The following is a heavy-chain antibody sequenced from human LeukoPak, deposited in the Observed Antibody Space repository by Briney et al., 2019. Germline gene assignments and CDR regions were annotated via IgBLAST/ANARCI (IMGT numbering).Heavy chain of an antibody. V-gene: IGHV3-53*01. Sequence: AGGSLRLSCAASGFTVSSNYMSWVRQAPGKGLEWVSVIYSGGSTYYADSVKGRFTISRDNSKNTLYLQMNSLRAEDTAVYYCAREEQDSSGYKHFDYWGQGTLVTVSS. J-gene: IGHJ4*02. CDR1: GFTVSSNY. CDR3: AREEQDSSGYKHFDY. CDR2: IYSGGST. D-gene: IGHD3-22*01.